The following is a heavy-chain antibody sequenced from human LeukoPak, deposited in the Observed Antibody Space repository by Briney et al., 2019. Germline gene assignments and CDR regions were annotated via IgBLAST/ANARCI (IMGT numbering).Heavy chain of an antibody. CDR3: AKDLILTGYYVFDY. V-gene: IGHV3-23*01. CDR2: ITGSGGST. Sequence: ITGSGGSTHYADSVKGRFTISRDNSKNTLYLQMNSLRTEDTAVYYCAKDLILTGYYVFDYWGQGTLVTVSS. D-gene: IGHD3-9*01. J-gene: IGHJ4*02.